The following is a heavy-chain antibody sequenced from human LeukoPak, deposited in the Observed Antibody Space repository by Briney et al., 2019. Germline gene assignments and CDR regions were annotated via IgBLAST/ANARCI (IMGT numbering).Heavy chain of an antibody. J-gene: IGHJ4*02. D-gene: IGHD7-27*01. CDR2: ISSSGGTI. CDR1: GFTFSDSY. CDR3: AKEGGDWGEGYFDY. Sequence: GGSLRLSCAASGFTFSDSYMSWIRQVPGKGLEWISYISSSGGTIYYADSVKGRFTISRDNAKNSLYLQMNSLRAEDTAVYYCAKEGGDWGEGYFDYWAREPWSPSPQ. V-gene: IGHV3-11*01.